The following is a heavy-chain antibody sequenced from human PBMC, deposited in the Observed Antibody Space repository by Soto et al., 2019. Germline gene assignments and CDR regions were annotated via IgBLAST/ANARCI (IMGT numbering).Heavy chain of an antibody. J-gene: IGHJ6*03. CDR3: ARDRGVAPPVAGNTHYYYYMDV. V-gene: IGHV1-18*01. CDR1: GYSFTNYG. D-gene: IGHD6-19*01. CDR2: ISAYNGDT. Sequence: QDQLVQSGGEVKKPGASVKVSCKASGYSFTNYGITWVRQAPGQGFEWMGWISAYNGDTNYAQKLQGRVTMTTDAYTSTAYLALRRLRSDDTAVYYCARDRGVAPPVAGNTHYYYYMDVWGKGTTVTVSS.